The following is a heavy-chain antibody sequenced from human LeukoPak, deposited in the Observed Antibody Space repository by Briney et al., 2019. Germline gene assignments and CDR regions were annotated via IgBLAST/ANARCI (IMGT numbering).Heavy chain of an antibody. D-gene: IGHD6-25*01. CDR2: INHSGST. CDR3: ARGGIAADVVDY. Sequence: SETLSLTCAVYGGSFSGYYWSWIRQPPGKGLEWIREINHSGSTNYNPSLKSRVTISVDTSKNQFSLKLSSVTAADTAVYYCARGGIAADVVDYWGQGTLVTVSS. CDR1: GGSFSGYY. V-gene: IGHV4-34*01. J-gene: IGHJ4*02.